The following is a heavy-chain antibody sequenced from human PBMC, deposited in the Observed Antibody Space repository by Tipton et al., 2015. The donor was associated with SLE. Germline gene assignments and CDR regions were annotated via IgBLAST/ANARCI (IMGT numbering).Heavy chain of an antibody. D-gene: IGHD3-3*01. CDR3: ARDRSAYYPYWYFDL. Sequence: TLSLTCTVSGDSISSNNYYWGWIRQPPGKGLEWIGTIYYSGSTYYNPSLKSRVTISVDTSKKQFSLKLSSVTAADTAVYYCARDRSAYYPYWYFDLWGRGTLVTVSS. CDR1: GDSISSNNYY. J-gene: IGHJ2*01. CDR2: IYYSGST. V-gene: IGHV4-39*07.